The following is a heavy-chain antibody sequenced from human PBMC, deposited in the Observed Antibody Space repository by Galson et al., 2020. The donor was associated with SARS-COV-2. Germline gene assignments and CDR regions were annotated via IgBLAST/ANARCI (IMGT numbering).Heavy chain of an antibody. D-gene: IGHD6-13*01. V-gene: IGHV3-73*01. CDR2: ISSKAKSYVT. CDR3: VSELRQGMG. CDR1: GVIFSGPA. Sequence: GEFPKTPCVAPGVIFSGPANHWVRPASGKGLEWVGRISSKAKSYVTSYAASVNVRFTFSRDDSKHTAYLQINSQRTEDTAVYYCVSELRQGMGWDQGTLVTVSS. J-gene: IGHJ4*02.